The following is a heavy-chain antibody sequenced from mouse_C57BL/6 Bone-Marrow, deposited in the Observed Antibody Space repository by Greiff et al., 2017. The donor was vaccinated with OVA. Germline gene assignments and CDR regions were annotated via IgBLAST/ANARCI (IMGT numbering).Heavy chain of an antibody. V-gene: IGHV1-50*01. Sequence: QVQLQQPGAELVKPGASVKLSCKASGYTFTSYWMPWVKQRPGQGLEWIGEIDPSDSYTNYNQKFKGKATLTVDTSSSTAYMQLSSLTSEDSAVYYCARGNFYWYFDVWGTGTTVTVSS. CDR1: GYTFTSYW. CDR3: ARGNFYWYFDV. J-gene: IGHJ1*03. CDR2: IDPSDSYT.